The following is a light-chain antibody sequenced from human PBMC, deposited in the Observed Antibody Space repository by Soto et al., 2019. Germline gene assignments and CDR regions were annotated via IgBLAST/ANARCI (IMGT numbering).Light chain of an antibody. CDR2: RNN. CDR1: GSNIGSNF. J-gene: IGLJ2*01. CDR3: ATWDDTLSAVV. Sequence: QSVLTQPPSASGSPGQRVSISCSGSGSNIGSNFVYWYQQLPGAAPKLLMYRNNQRPSWVPDRFSGSKSGTSAALAISGLRSDDEGDYYCATWDDTLSAVVFGGGTKLTVL. V-gene: IGLV1-47*01.